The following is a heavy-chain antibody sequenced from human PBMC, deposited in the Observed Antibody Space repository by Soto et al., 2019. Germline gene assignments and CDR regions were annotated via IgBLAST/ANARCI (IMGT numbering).Heavy chain of an antibody. J-gene: IGHJ4*02. Sequence: QITLKESGPTLVKPTQTLTLTCTFSGFSLSTSGVGVGWIRQPPGKALEWLALIYWDDDKRYSPSLKSRLTITKGTSKNQVVLTMTNMDPVDTATYYCAPSRYSNGYLPFACWGQGTLVTVSS. CDR2: IYWDDDK. CDR3: APSRYSNGYLPFAC. V-gene: IGHV2-5*02. CDR1: GFSLSTSGVG. D-gene: IGHD5-18*01.